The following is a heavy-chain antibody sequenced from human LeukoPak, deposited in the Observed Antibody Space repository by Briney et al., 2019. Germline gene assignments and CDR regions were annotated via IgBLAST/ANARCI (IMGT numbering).Heavy chain of an antibody. Sequence: SQTLSLTCSVSGGSISGGDYYWSWIRQPPGKGLEWIGHIYYSGSTHHNPSLKSRVTISVDTSKNQFSLKLSSVTATDTAVYYCARSLLSAGSGSYGFDPWGQGTLVTVSS. CDR1: GGSISGGDYY. D-gene: IGHD3-10*01. V-gene: IGHV4-30-4*01. J-gene: IGHJ5*02. CDR2: IYYSGST. CDR3: ARSLLSAGSGSYGFDP.